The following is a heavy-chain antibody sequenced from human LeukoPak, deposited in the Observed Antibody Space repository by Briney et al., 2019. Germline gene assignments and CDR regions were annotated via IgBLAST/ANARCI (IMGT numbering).Heavy chain of an antibody. V-gene: IGHV1-8*03. J-gene: IGHJ6*03. D-gene: IGHD4-11*01. CDR3: ARGLNYSNFGSAYYFYMDV. CDR1: GYMFTNYD. Sequence: SVKVSCKASGYMFTNYDINWVRQATGQGLEWMGWMNPKSGNTGYAQKFRGRVTITRDTSITTAYMELSSLRSEDTAVYYCARGLNYSNFGSAYYFYMDVWGKGTTVNVSS. CDR2: MNPKSGNT.